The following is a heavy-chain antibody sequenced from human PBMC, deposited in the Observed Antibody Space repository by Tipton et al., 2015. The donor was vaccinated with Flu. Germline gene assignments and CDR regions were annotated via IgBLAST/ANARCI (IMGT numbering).Heavy chain of an antibody. D-gene: IGHD5-12*01. CDR1: GDSIRSDYF. CDR2: INHGGST. V-gene: IGHV4-34*01. J-gene: IGHJ4*02. Sequence: LRLSCAVSGDSIRSDYFWGWIRQPPGKGLEWIGEINHGGSTNYNPSLKSRFSVSVDTSKNQFSLKLSSVTAADTAVYYCARGSGYTNTYFDSWGRGTLVTVSS. CDR3: ARGSGYTNTYFDS.